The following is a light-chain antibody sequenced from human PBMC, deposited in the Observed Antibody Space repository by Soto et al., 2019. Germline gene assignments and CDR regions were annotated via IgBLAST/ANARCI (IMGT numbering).Light chain of an antibody. CDR1: NSDVGTYNY. CDR3: SSHAGIKHLV. CDR2: EVS. V-gene: IGLV2-8*01. Sequence: QSALAQPPSASGSPGQSVTITCTGTNSDVGTYNYVSWYQHHPGKAPKCLIYEVSRRPFVVPDRFSGSKSGNTASLTVSGLRAVVEADYYCSSHAGIKHLVFGEGTKVTVL. J-gene: IGLJ3*02.